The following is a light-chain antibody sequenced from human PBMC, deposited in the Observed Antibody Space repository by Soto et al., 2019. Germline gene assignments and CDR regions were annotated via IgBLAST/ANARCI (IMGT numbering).Light chain of an antibody. CDR3: SSFAGTYNHVL. CDR2: EVS. V-gene: IGLV2-8*01. J-gene: IGLJ3*02. Sequence: QSVLTQPPSASGSPGQSVTISCTGTSSDVGGYNYVSWYQQHPGKAPKLLIYEVSKWPSGVPDRFSGSKSGNTASLTVSGLRAEDEALYFCSSFAGTYNHVLFGGGTKVTVL. CDR1: SSDVGGYNY.